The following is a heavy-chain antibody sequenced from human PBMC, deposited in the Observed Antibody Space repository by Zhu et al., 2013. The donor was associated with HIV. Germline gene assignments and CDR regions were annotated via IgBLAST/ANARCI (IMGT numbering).Heavy chain of an antibody. D-gene: IGHD2-8*01. CDR1: AYTFTGNY. V-gene: IGHV1-2*02. CDR3: ASNGGDYYYSYMDV. J-gene: IGHJ6*03. CDR2: INPNSGGT. Sequence: QVQLVQSGAEVKKPGASVKVSCRASAYTFTGNYINWVRQVPGQGLEWIGWINPNSGGTNYAQQFQGRVTMTRDTSITTAYMELRRLKSDDTAIYYCASNGGDYYYSYMDVWGKGTTVTVSS.